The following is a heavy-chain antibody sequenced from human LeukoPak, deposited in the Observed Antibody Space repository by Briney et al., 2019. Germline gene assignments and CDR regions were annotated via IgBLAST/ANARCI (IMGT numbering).Heavy chain of an antibody. CDR1: GGSISSYY. V-gene: IGHV4-59*01. CDR2: IYYSGST. CDR3: ARADYDILTGYYENEYYFDY. Sequence: SETLSLTCTVSGGSISSYYWSWIRQPPGKGLEWIGYIYYSGSTNYNPSLKSRVTISVDTSKNQFSLKLSSVTAADTAVYYCARADYDILTGYYENEYYFDYWGQGTLVTISS. D-gene: IGHD3-9*01. J-gene: IGHJ4*02.